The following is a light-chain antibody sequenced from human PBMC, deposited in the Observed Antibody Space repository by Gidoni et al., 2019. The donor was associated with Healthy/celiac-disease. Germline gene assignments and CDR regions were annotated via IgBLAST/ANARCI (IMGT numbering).Light chain of an antibody. CDR3: QQYSSYALT. CDR2: DAS. J-gene: IGKJ4*01. V-gene: IGKV1-5*01. CDR1: QSISSW. Sequence: GDRVTITCRASQSISSWLAWYQQKPGKAPKLLIYDASSLESGVPSRISGSGSGTEFTLTISSRQPDDFATYYCQQYSSYALTFGGXTKVEIK.